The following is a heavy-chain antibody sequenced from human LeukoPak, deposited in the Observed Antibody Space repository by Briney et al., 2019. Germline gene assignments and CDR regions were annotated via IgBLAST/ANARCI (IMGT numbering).Heavy chain of an antibody. CDR2: ISGSGGST. CDR1: GFTFSSYA. J-gene: IGHJ5*02. CDR3: AKAQPLAYCGGDCFAEWFDP. D-gene: IGHD2-21*02. Sequence: AGTLRLSCAASGFTFSSYARSWVRQAPGKGLEWVSGISGSGGSTYYADSVKGRFTISRDNSKNTLYLQMNSLRAEDTAVYYCAKAQPLAYCGGDCFAEWFDPWGQGTLVTASS. V-gene: IGHV3-23*01.